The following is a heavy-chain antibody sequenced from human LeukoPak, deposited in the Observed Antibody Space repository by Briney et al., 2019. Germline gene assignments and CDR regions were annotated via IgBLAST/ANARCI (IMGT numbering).Heavy chain of an antibody. CDR2: VNQGGTEK. Sequence: GGSLRLSCAASGFTFSSQWMGRVRQAPGKGLEWVANVNQGGTEKFYVDSVKGRFTISRDNAENSLYLQMNSLRVEDTAVYYCAREHYFYHMDGWGEGTTVTVSS. CDR3: AREHYFYHMDG. J-gene: IGHJ6*03. CDR1: GFTFSSQW. V-gene: IGHV3-7*01.